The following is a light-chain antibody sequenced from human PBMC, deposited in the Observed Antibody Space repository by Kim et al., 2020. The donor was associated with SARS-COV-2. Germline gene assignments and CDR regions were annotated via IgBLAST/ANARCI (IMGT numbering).Light chain of an antibody. CDR1: SSNIGSNP. V-gene: IGLV1-44*01. CDR2: NNN. J-gene: IGLJ3*02. CDR3: AAWDDSLTGWV. Sequence: ELTQPPSASGTPGQRVTISCSGSSSNIGSNPVNWYQQLPGTAPKLLVYNNNQRPSGVPDRFSDSKSGTSASLALSGLQSEDEADYYCAAWDDSLTGWVFGGGTQLTVL.